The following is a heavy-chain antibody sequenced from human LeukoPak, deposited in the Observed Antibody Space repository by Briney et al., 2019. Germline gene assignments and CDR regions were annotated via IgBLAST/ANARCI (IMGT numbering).Heavy chain of an antibody. D-gene: IGHD6-6*01. J-gene: IGHJ4*02. CDR2: ISTSGSSM. CDR3: AKTHASSVFLFDY. V-gene: IGHV3-23*01. Sequence: GGSLRLSCAASGFXFSRFWMNWVRQAPGKGLEWVSSISTSGSSMYYADSVKGRFTISRDNSKNTLYLQMNSLRAEDTAVYFCAKTHASSVFLFDYWGQGTLVTVSS. CDR1: GFXFSRFW.